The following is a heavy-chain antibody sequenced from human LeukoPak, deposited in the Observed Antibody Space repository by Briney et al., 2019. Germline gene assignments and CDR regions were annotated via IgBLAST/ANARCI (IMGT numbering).Heavy chain of an antibody. V-gene: IGHV1-46*01. D-gene: IGHD3-22*01. Sequence: GASVKVSCKASGYTFTSYYMHWVGQAPGQGLEWMGIINPSGGSTSYAQKFQGRVTMTRDTSTSTVYMELSSLRSEDTAVYYCARGFRSSGYYLSNWYFDLWGRGTLVTVSS. J-gene: IGHJ2*01. CDR3: ARGFRSSGYYLSNWYFDL. CDR2: INPSGGST. CDR1: GYTFTSYY.